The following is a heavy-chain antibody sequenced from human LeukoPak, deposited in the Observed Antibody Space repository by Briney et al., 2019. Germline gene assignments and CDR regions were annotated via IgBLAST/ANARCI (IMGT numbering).Heavy chain of an antibody. J-gene: IGHJ4*02. D-gene: IGHD6-13*01. CDR3: AKDVRPFSRGSSSPRFY. CDR1: GFTFSSYG. V-gene: IGHV3-30*02. Sequence: GGSLRLSCAASGFTFSSYGMHWVRQAPGKGLEWVAFIRYDGSNKYYADSVKGGFTISRDNSKNTLYMKMNSLRGEDTAVYYCAKDVRPFSRGSSSPRFYWGQGTLVTVSS. CDR2: IRYDGSNK.